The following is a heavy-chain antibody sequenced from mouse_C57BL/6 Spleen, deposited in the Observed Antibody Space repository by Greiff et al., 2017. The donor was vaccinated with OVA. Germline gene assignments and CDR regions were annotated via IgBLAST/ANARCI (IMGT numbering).Heavy chain of an antibody. Sequence: LQESGPELVKPGASVKISCKASGYSFTDYNMNWVKQSNGKSLEWIGVINPNYGTTSYNQKFKGKATLTVDQSSSTAYMQLNSLTSEDSAVYYCARGLFPPTPGGFAYWGQGTLVTVSA. CDR3: ARGLFPPTPGGFAY. CDR2: INPNYGTT. V-gene: IGHV1-39*01. J-gene: IGHJ3*01. D-gene: IGHD3-1*01. CDR1: GYSFTDYN.